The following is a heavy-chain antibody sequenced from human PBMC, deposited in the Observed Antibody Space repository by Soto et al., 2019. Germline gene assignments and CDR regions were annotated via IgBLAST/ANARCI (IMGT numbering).Heavy chain of an antibody. D-gene: IGHD6-13*01. CDR1: GGTFSSYA. V-gene: IGHV1-69*01. Sequence: QVQLVQSGAEVKKPGSSVKVSCKASGGTFSSYAISWVRQAPGQGLEWMGGIIPIFGTANYAQKFQGRVTITADESTSTAYMELSSLRSEDAAVYYCARVTMGSWQQPRREGNYGMDVWGKGTTVIVS. J-gene: IGHJ6*04. CDR2: IIPIFGTA. CDR3: ARVTMGSWQQPRREGNYGMDV.